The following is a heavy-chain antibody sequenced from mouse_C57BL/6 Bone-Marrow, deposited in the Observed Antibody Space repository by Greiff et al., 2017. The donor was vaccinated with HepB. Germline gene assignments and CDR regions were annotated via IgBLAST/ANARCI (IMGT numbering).Heavy chain of an antibody. V-gene: IGHV14-4*01. CDR2: IDPENGDT. CDR1: GFNIKDDY. Sequence: EVQLQQSGAELVRPGASVKLSCTASGFNIKDDYMHWVKQRPEQGLEWIGWIDPENGDTEYASKFQGKATITADTSSNTAYLQLSILTSEDAAVYFCTSLSFGNYWFAYWGQGTLVTVSA. J-gene: IGHJ3*01. D-gene: IGHD2-1*01. CDR3: TSLSFGNYWFAY.